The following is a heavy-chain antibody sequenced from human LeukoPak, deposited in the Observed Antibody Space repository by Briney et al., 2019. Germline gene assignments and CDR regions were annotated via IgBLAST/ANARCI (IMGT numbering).Heavy chain of an antibody. Sequence: PSQTLSLTCTVSGGSISSGDYDWSWIRQPPGKGLEWIGYIYYSGSTYYNPSLKSRVTISVDTSKNQFSLKLSSVTAADTAVYYCARGNLPANYYMDVWGKGTTVTVSS. CDR3: ARGNLPANYYMDV. CDR1: GGSISSGDYD. V-gene: IGHV4-30-4*08. J-gene: IGHJ6*03. CDR2: IYYSGST.